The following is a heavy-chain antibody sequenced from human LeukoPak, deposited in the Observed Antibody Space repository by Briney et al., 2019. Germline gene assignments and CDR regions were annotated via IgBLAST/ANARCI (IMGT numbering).Heavy chain of an antibody. J-gene: IGHJ4*02. CDR2: MYSTGDT. V-gene: IGHV3-66*01. CDR1: GFTVSSNY. D-gene: IGHD4-17*01. CDR3: AREETTVTPGDY. Sequence: GGSLRLSCAASGFTVSSNYMSWVRQAPGKGLEWVSVMYSTGDTYYVDSVKGRFTISRDNSTNTLYLQMDSLRVEDTAVYYCAREETTVTPGDYWGQGTLVTVSS.